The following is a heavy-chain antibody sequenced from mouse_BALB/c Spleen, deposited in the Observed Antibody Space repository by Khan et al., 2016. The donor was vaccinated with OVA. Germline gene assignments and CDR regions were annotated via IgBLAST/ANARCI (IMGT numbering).Heavy chain of an antibody. V-gene: IGHV1-20*02. CDR1: GYSFTGYF. J-gene: IGHJ2*01. CDR2: INPHIGET. Sequence: IQLVQSGPELVKPGASVKISCKASGYSFTGYFMNWVMQSHGKSLEWIGRINPHIGETFYNPKFKGKATLTADESSSTAHMELRSLASEDSAVYYCSRIYGSYFDYWGQGNPLTVSS. D-gene: IGHD1-1*01. CDR3: SRIYGSYFDY.